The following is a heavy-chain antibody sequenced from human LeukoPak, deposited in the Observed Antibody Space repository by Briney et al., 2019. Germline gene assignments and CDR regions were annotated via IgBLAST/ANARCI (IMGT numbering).Heavy chain of an antibody. D-gene: IGHD6-13*01. Sequence: SETLSLTCAVYGGSFSGYYWSWIRQPPGKGLEWIGEINHSGSTNYNPSLKSRVTISVDTSKNQFSLKLSSVTAADTAVYYCARGKYSSSSTHPHAFDIWGQGTMVTVSS. CDR1: GGSFSGYY. V-gene: IGHV4-34*01. CDR2: INHSGST. CDR3: ARGKYSSSSTHPHAFDI. J-gene: IGHJ3*02.